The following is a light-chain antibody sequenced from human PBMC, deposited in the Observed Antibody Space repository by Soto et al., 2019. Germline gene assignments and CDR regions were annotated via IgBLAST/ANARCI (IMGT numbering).Light chain of an antibody. V-gene: IGKV3D-20*01. CDR1: QSINDNY. CDR3: QQYSNLPPNT. CDR2: DAS. Sequence: ETVLTQSPATLSLSPGDRATLSCGASQSINDNYLAWYQQKPGLAPRLLIYDASTRATGIPDRFSGSGSGTEFTLTISRLEPEDFAMYYCQQYSNLPPNTFGQGTKLEIK. J-gene: IGKJ2*01.